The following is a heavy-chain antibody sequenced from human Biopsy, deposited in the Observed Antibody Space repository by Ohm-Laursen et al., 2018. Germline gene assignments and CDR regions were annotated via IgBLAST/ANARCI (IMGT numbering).Heavy chain of an antibody. Sequence: SLRLSCSAFGFIFDDYAMHWVRQAPGKGLEWVSSITWNSGTIDYADSVKGRFTISRDNAKNSLYLQMNSLRAEDTAVYYCARERSGLFGEFFDNWGQGNLITVSS. V-gene: IGHV3-9*01. CDR2: ITWNSGTI. D-gene: IGHD3-10*02. CDR3: ARERSGLFGEFFDN. J-gene: IGHJ4*02. CDR1: GFIFDDYA.